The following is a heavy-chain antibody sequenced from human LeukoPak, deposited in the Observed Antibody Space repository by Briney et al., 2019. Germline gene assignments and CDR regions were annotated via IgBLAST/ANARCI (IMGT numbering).Heavy chain of an antibody. CDR2: ISGSGGST. CDR3: AKDRQWELFEKSYMDV. D-gene: IGHD1-26*01. V-gene: IGHV3-23*01. CDR1: GFTVSSNY. Sequence: GGSLRLSCAASGFTVSSNYMSWVRQAPGKGLEWVSIISGSGGSTYYADSVKGRFTISRDNSKNTLYLQMNSLRAEDTAVYYCAKDRQWELFEKSYMDVWGKGTTVTVSS. J-gene: IGHJ6*03.